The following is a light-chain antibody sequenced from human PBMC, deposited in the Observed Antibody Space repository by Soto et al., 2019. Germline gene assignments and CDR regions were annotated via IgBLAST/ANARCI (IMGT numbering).Light chain of an antibody. Sequence: DVQMTQSPSSVSASVGDRVTISCRASHYIGTWVAWYQQKPGKAPKLLINAASTLQSGVPSRFGGSGSGTDFTLTISSLQPEDFATYYCQQASSFPLTFGGGTKVDVK. J-gene: IGKJ4*01. CDR1: HYIGTW. CDR2: AAS. V-gene: IGKV1-12*01. CDR3: QQASSFPLT.